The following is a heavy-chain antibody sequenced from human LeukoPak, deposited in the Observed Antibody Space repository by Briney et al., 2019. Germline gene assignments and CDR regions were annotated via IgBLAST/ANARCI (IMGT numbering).Heavy chain of an antibody. Sequence: SATLSLTCAVSGGSVSSTNWWTWFRQPPGKGLEWIGEVHLDGRTNYNPSLTGRLTMSVDLYENHISLKLTSVTAADTAVYYCAREGGFYRPLDYSGQGTLVTVSS. CDR3: AREGGFYRPLDY. D-gene: IGHD3-3*01. J-gene: IGHJ4*02. CDR2: VHLDGRT. CDR1: GGSVSSTNW. V-gene: IGHV4-4*02.